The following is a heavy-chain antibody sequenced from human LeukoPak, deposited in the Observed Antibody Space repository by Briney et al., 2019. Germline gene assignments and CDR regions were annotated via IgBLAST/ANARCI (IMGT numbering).Heavy chain of an antibody. CDR2: ISWNSGSV. J-gene: IGHJ6*03. CDR1: GFTFDDYA. D-gene: IGHD1-14*01. CDR3: AGRPVSGYYYYMDV. V-gene: IGHV3-9*03. Sequence: PGRSLRLSCAASGFTFDDYAMHWVRQAPGKGLEWVSGISWNSGSVGYADSVKGRFTISRDNAKNSLYLQMNSLRAEDMALYYCAGRPVSGYYYYMDVWGKGTTVTVSS.